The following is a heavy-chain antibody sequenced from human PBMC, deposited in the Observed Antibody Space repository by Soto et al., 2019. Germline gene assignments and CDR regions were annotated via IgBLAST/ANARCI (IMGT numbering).Heavy chain of an antibody. D-gene: IGHD3-9*01. J-gene: IGHJ3*02. V-gene: IGHV3-11*01. Sequence: GGSLRLSCAASGFTFSDYYMTWIRQAPGKGLEWVSYISSSGNTIYYADSVKGRFTISRDNAKNSLYLQMNSLRAEDTAVYYCVRGGYLDWLSHDAFSIWGQGTMVTVSS. CDR3: VRGGYLDWLSHDAFSI. CDR1: GFTFSDYY. CDR2: ISSSGNTI.